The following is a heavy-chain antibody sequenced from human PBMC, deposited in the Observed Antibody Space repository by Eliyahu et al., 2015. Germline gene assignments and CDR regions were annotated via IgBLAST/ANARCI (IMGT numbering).Heavy chain of an antibody. J-gene: IGHJ6*02. D-gene: IGHD6-6*01. CDR1: GFTFSNYX. CDR2: ISXDGSNK. Sequence: QVQLVESGGGVVQPGRSXXLSCAASGFTFSNYXMXWVRQAPGKGLXXVAVISXDGSNKYYADSVKGRFTISRDNSKNTLYLQMNSLRAEDTAIYYCVSSSRPYYYYDMDVWGQGTTVTVSS. CDR3: VSSSRPYYYYDMDV. V-gene: IGHV3-30*03.